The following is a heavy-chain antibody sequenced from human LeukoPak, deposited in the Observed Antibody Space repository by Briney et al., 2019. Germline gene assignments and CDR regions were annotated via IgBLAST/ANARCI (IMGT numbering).Heavy chain of an antibody. J-gene: IGHJ6*03. CDR1: GFTFSDYY. Sequence: KPGGSLRLSCAASGFTFSDYYMSWIRQAPGKGLEWVSYISSGSSTIYYADSVKGRFTVSRDNGKKSLYLHMNSLRAEDTAVYYCAPRRSLLWFGEDADYMDVWGKGTTVTISS. CDR3: APRRSLLWFGEDADYMDV. D-gene: IGHD3-10*01. V-gene: IGHV3-11*01. CDR2: ISSGSSTI.